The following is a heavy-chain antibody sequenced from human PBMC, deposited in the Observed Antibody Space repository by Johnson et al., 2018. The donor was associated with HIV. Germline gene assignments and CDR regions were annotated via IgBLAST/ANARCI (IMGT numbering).Heavy chain of an antibody. CDR3: ARGVTGYSYGT. V-gene: IGHV3-30*14. CDR1: GFTFNSYA. J-gene: IGHJ3*01. CDR2: ISYDGSNK. Sequence: QVQLVESGGGVVQPGRSLRLSCAASGFTFNSYAMYWVRQALGRGLEWVAVISYDGSNKYYADSVKGRFTISRDNSKNTLYLQMNSLRVEDTAVYYCARGVTGYSYGTWGQGTMVTVSS. D-gene: IGHD5-18*01.